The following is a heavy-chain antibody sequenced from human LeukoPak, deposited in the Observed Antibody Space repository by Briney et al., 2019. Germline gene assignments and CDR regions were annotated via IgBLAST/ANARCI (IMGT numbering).Heavy chain of an antibody. CDR1: GYTFTGYY. V-gene: IGHV1-2*02. CDR3: ARGPQRYYYYYYMDV. Sequence: ASVKVSCKASGYTFTGYYMHWVRQAPGQGLEWMGWINPNSGGTNYAQKFQGRVTMTRDTSISTAYMELSRLRSDDTAVYYCARGPQRYYYYYYMDVWGKGTTVTVSS. J-gene: IGHJ6*03. CDR2: INPNSGGT.